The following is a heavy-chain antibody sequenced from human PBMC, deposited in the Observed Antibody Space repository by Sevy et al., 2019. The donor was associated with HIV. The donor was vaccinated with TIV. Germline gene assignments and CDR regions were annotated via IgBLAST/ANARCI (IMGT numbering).Heavy chain of an antibody. CDR1: GYTFTSYD. J-gene: IGHJ6*02. CDR3: ARFLSTSYYYYYAMDV. V-gene: IGHV1-8*01. Sequence: ASVKVSCKASGYTFTSYDINWVRQATGQGLEWMGWMNPNSGNTGYAQKFQGRVTMTRNTSISTAYMELSSLRSEDTAAYYCARFLSTSYYYYYAMDVWGQGTTVTVSS. CDR2: MNPNSGNT. D-gene: IGHD2-2*01.